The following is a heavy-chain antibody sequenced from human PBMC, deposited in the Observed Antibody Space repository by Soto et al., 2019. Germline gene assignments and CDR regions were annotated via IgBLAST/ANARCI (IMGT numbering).Heavy chain of an antibody. CDR3: AKEAFGMIVVVTNEFDC. CDR1: GFTLSSYA. CDR2: ISGSGGST. V-gene: IGHV3-23*01. J-gene: IGHJ4*02. D-gene: IGHD3-22*01. Sequence: GGSLRLSCAASGFTLSSYAMSWVRQAPGKGLEWVSAISGSGGSTYYADSVKGRFTISRDNSKNTLYLQMNSLRAEDTAVYYCAKEAFGMIVVVTNEFDCWGQGALVTGSS.